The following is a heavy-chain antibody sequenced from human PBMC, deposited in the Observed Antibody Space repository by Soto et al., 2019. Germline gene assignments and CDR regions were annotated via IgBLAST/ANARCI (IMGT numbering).Heavy chain of an antibody. CDR1: GFSLSTSGVGVG. V-gene: IGHV2-5*02. Sequence: QITLKESGPTLVKPTQTLTLTCTFSGFSLSTSGVGVGVGWIRQPPGKALEWLAIIYWDDDKPYSPSLKTRVTITKDTSKNQVVLTMTNMDPVDTATYYCARWGSSRLDYWGQGTLVTVSS. CDR3: ARWGSSRLDY. J-gene: IGHJ4*02. D-gene: IGHD3-16*02. CDR2: IYWDDDK.